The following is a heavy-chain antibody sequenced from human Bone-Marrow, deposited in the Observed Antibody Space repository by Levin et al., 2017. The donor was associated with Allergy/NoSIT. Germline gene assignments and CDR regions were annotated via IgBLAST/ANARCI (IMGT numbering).Heavy chain of an antibody. CDR1: GFTFSGYW. Sequence: HPGESLKISCASSGFTFSGYWMAWVRQAPGKGLEWVANINRDGGDGYYVDSVKGRFTISRDNVRNSLDLQMNSLRVEDTAVYYCARNGAWSFEFWGQGTLVTVSS. J-gene: IGHJ4*02. CDR2: INRDGGDG. V-gene: IGHV3-7*02. CDR3: ARNGAWSFEF. D-gene: IGHD2-8*01.